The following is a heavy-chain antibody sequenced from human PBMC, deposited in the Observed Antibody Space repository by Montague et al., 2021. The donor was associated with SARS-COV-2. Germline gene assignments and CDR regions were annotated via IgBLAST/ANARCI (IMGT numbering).Heavy chain of an antibody. J-gene: IGHJ4*02. D-gene: IGHD3-3*01. CDR3: ARGSSFVTIFGVVITDPLFDY. V-gene: IGHV4-34*01. CDR1: GGSFSGYY. CDR2: INHSGST. Sequence: SETLSLTCALYGGSFSGYYWSWIRQPPGKGLEWIGEINHSGSTNXNPSLKSRVTISVDTSKNQFSLKLSSVTAADTAVYYCARGSSFVTIFGVVITDPLFDYWGQGTLVTVSS.